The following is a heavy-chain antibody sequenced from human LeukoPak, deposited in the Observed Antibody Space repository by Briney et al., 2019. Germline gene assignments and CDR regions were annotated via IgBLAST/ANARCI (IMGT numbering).Heavy chain of an antibody. D-gene: IGHD1-26*01. CDR3: ARDGNSGSAPGFDY. J-gene: IGHJ4*02. V-gene: IGHV4-39*07. CDR1: GGSISSYY. Sequence: SETLSLTCTVSGGSISSYYWGWIRQPPGKGLEWIGSIYYSGSTYYNPSLKSRVTISVDTSKNQFSLKLSSVTAADTAVYYCARDGNSGSAPGFDYWGQGTLVTVSS. CDR2: IYYSGST.